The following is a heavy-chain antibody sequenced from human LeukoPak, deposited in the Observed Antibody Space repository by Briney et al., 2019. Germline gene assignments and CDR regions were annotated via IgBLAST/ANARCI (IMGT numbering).Heavy chain of an antibody. CDR3: ARATEWELRDYYYYYMDV. CDR1: GGSISSYY. J-gene: IGHJ6*03. D-gene: IGHD1-26*01. Sequence: PWETLSLTCTVSGGSISSYYWSWIRQPPGKGLEWIGYIYYSGSTNYNPSLKSRVTISVDTSKNQFSLKLSSVTAADTAVYYCARATEWELRDYYYYYMDVWGKGTTVTISS. V-gene: IGHV4-59*01. CDR2: IYYSGST.